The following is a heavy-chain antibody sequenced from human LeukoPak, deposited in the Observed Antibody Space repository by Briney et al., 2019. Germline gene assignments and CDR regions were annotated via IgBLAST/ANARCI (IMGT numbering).Heavy chain of an antibody. J-gene: IGHJ4*02. Sequence: GSLRLSCAASGFTFSSYGLSWVRQAPGMGLEWVSALTYSGGSTYYAASVKGRFTISRDNSKNTLYLQMNSLRAEDTAVYYCAKDANGGSWRYFDYWGQGTLVTVSS. CDR2: LTYSGGST. CDR1: GFTFSSYG. V-gene: IGHV3-23*01. CDR3: AKDANGGSWRYFDY. D-gene: IGHD6-13*01.